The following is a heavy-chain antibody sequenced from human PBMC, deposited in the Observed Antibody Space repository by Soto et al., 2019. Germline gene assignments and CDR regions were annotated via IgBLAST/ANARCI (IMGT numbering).Heavy chain of an antibody. CDR3: AREGVYSFGYFDS. CDR1: GGSISNHY. CDR2: IYYSGTT. D-gene: IGHD3-3*01. J-gene: IGHJ4*02. V-gene: IGHV4-59*11. Sequence: PSETLSLTCTVSGGSISNHYWSWIRQPPGKGLEWIGYIYYSGTTNYNPSLRSRVTISVDMSNKQFYLKLNSVTVADTAVYYCAREGVYSFGYFDSWGQGTLVTVS.